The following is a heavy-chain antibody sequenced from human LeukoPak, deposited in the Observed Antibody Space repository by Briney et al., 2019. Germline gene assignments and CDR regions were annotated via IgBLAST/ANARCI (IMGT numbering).Heavy chain of an antibody. CDR3: ARSPKKDGTIVWSWGPNARHYSSGMDV. Sequence: GGSLRLSCAASGFTFSSYAMSWVRQAPGKGLEWVSAISGSGGSTYYADSVKGRFTISRDNSKNTLYLQMNSLRAEDTAVYYCARSPKKDGTIVWSWGPNARHYSSGMDVWGQGTTVSVSS. CDR1: GFTFSSYA. D-gene: IGHD1-7*01. CDR2: ISGSGGST. V-gene: IGHV3-23*01. J-gene: IGHJ6*02.